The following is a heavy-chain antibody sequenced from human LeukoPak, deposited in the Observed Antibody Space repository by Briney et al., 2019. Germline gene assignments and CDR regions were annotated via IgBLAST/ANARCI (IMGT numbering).Heavy chain of an antibody. J-gene: IGHJ5*02. CDR2: ISSSSSYI. Sequence: GGSLRLSCAASGFTFSSYSMNWVRPAPGKGLEWVSSISSSSSYIYYADSVKGRFTISRDNAKNSLYLQMNSLRAEDTAVYYCARGSRYYNIWFDPWGQGTLVTVSS. D-gene: IGHD3-10*01. CDR3: ARGSRYYNIWFDP. V-gene: IGHV3-21*01. CDR1: GFTFSSYS.